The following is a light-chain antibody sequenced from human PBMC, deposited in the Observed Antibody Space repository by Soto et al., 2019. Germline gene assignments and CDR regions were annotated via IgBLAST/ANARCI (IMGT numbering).Light chain of an antibody. V-gene: IGLV2-18*02. CDR2: EVS. Sequence: QSALTQPPSVSGSPGQSVTISCTGTSSDVGSYNHVSWYQQPPGTAPKLIIYEVSNRPSGVPDRFSGSKSGNTASLTISGLQAEDEADYYCSSYTSSSTFHVVFGGGTKLTVL. CDR1: SSDVGSYNH. J-gene: IGLJ2*01. CDR3: SSYTSSSTFHVV.